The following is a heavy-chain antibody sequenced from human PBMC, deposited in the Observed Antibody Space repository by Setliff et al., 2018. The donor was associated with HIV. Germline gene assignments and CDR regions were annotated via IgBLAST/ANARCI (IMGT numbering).Heavy chain of an antibody. V-gene: IGHV4-34*01. J-gene: IGHJ6*03. Sequence: SETLSLTCAVYGGSFSGYYWSWIRQPPGKGLEWIGEINHSGSTNYNPSLKNRVTISVDTSKNQFSLKLSSVTAADTAVYYCARHYELETYMDVWGKGTTVTVSS. CDR3: ARHYELETYMDV. CDR1: GGSFSGYY. CDR2: INHSGST. D-gene: IGHD3-3*01.